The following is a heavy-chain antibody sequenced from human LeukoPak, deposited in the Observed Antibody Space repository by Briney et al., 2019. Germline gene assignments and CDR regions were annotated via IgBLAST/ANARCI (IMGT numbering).Heavy chain of an antibody. CDR2: INPGNEDT. V-gene: IGHV1-3*01. D-gene: IGHD3-10*01. CDR1: GYTFISYG. Sequence: ASVKVSCKASGYTFISYGMHWVRQAPGQRLEWMGWINPGNEDTKYSQKFQGRVTITRDTSASTAYMELSSLRSEDTAVYYCAAPNYYYYGMDVWGQGTTVTVSS. J-gene: IGHJ6*02. CDR3: AAPNYYYYGMDV.